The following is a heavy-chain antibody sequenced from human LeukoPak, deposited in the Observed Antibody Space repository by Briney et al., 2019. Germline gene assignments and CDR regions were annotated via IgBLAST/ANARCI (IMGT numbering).Heavy chain of an antibody. CDR2: IYTSGSI. CDR1: GGSISSYY. V-gene: IGHV4-4*07. J-gene: IGHJ5*02. CDR3: ARGGSSWYYEVEWFDP. D-gene: IGHD6-13*01. Sequence: PSETLSLTCTVSGGSISSYYWSWIRQPAGKGLEWIGRIYTSGSINYNPSLKSRVTMSVDTSKNQFSLKLSSVTAADTAVYYCARGGSSWYYEVEWFDPWGQGTLVTVSS.